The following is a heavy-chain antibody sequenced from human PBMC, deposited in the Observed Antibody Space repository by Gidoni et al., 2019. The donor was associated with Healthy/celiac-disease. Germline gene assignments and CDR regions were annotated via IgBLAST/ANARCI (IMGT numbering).Heavy chain of an antibody. V-gene: IGHV4-59*01. Sequence: QVQLQESGPGLVKPSETLSLTCTVSGGSISSYYWSWIRQPPGKGLEWIGYIYYSGSTNYNPSLKSRVTISVDTSKNQFSLKLSSVTAADTAVYYCARGGYQWLRLGYYYYGMDVWGQGTTVTVSS. CDR1: GGSISSYY. D-gene: IGHD5-12*01. CDR3: ARGGYQWLRLGYYYYGMDV. CDR2: IYYSGST. J-gene: IGHJ6*02.